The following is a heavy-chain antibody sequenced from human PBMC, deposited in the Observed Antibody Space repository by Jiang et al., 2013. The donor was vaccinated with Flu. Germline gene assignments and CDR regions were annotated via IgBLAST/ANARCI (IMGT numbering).Heavy chain of an antibody. V-gene: IGHV3-66*01. Sequence: QLLESGGGLVQPGESLRLSCAASGFSVSTSYMSWVRQAPGKGLEWVSVIDSGGSTYYADSVKGRFTISRDNSKNTLYLQMNSLRAGDTAVYYCARSNLGYTYGSWGQGTLVTVSS. J-gene: IGHJ4*02. CDR3: ARSNLGYTYGS. D-gene: IGHD5-18*01. CDR2: IDSGGST. CDR1: GFSVSTSY.